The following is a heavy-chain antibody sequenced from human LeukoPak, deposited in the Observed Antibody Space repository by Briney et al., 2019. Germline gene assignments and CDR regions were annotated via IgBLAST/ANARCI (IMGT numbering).Heavy chain of an antibody. CDR1: GFTFDDYA. Sequence: PGGSLRLSCAASGFTFDDYAMHWVRQAPGKGPEWVSGISWNSGSIGYADSVKGRFTISRDNAKNSLYLQMNSLRAEDTALYYCAKTLGEAVAGTGFDYWGQGTLVTVSS. CDR2: ISWNSGSI. V-gene: IGHV3-9*01. J-gene: IGHJ4*02. D-gene: IGHD6-19*01. CDR3: AKTLGEAVAGTGFDY.